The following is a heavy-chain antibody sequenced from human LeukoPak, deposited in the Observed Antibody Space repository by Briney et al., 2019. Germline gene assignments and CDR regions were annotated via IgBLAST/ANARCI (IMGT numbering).Heavy chain of an antibody. CDR2: MYSGGST. CDR3: EREGVLRYMDV. J-gene: IGHJ6*03. Sequence: GGSLSLFCSAWGFTVSSNYMIGLRQAPGKGREGVACMYSGGSTYYADSVKGRFTISRDNSKQKLYLQMNSQRAEDTAVYYCEREGVLRYMDVWGKGTTVTISS. CDR1: GFTVSSNY. D-gene: IGHD6-13*01. V-gene: IGHV3-53*01.